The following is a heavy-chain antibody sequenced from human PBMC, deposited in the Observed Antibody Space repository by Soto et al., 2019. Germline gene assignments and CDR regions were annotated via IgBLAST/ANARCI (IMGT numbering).Heavy chain of an antibody. CDR1: GYTFTSYD. J-gene: IGHJ6*03. D-gene: IGHD2-2*01. V-gene: IGHV1-8*01. CDR3: ARGSEDIVVVPAAMWYYYMDV. CDR2: MSPNSGNT. Sequence: ALVKVSCKASGYTFTSYDINWVRQATGQGVEWMGWMSPNSGNTGYAQKFQGRVTMIRNTSISTAYMELSSLRSEDTAVYYCARGSEDIVVVPAAMWYYYMDVWGKWTTVTVSS.